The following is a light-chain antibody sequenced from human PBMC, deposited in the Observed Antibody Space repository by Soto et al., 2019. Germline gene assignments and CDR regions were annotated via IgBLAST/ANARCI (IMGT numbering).Light chain of an antibody. V-gene: IGLV1-40*03. Sequence: QAVVTQPPSVSGAPGQRVTISCTGSSSNIGAGYTVHWYQQLPGTAPKLLVAGNRPSGVPDRFSVSKSGASASLAITGLQAEDEADYYCQSYDSSLSRRWVFGGGTKLTVL. CDR1: SSNIGAGYT. CDR3: QSYDSSLSRRWV. J-gene: IGLJ3*02. CDR2: G.